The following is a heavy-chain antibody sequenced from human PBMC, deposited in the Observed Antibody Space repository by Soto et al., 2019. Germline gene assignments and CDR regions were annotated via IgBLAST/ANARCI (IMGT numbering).Heavy chain of an antibody. J-gene: IGHJ6*02. V-gene: IGHV3-30*03. CDR3: ARHSEQGPRAYYYYYYGMDV. CDR2: ISYDGSNK. CDR1: GFTFSSYG. Sequence: GGSLRLSCAASGFTFSSYGMHWVRQAPGKGLEWVAVISYDGSNKYYADSVKGRFTISRDNSKNTLYLQMNSLRAEDTAVYYCARHSEQGPRAYYYYYYGMDVWGQGTTVTVSS. D-gene: IGHD5-18*01.